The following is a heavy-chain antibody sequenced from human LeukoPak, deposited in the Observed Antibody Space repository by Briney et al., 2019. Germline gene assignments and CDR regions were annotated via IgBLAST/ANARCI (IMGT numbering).Heavy chain of an antibody. CDR2: IDPDSGGT. Sequence: ASVKVSCKASGYTFTGYYMHWVRQAPGQGLEWMGWIDPDSGGTNYAQKFQGRVTMTRDTSISTAYMELSRLRSDDTAVYYCARIYSGYDLGKGNWFDPWGQGTLVTVSS. CDR1: GYTFTGYY. J-gene: IGHJ5*02. D-gene: IGHD5-12*01. CDR3: ARIYSGYDLGKGNWFDP. V-gene: IGHV1-2*02.